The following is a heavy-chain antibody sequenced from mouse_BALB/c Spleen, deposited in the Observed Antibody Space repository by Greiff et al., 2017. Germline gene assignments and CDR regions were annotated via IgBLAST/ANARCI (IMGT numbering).Heavy chain of an antibody. V-gene: IGHV5-6-3*01. CDR3: ARVAYGSSYFDY. Sequence: EGMLVESGGGLVQPGGSLKLSCAASGFTFSSYGMSWVRQTPDKRLELVATINSNGGSTYYPDSVKGRFTISRDNAKNTLYLQMSSLKSEDTAMYYCARVAYGSSYFDYWGQGTTLTVSS. J-gene: IGHJ2*01. CDR1: GFTFSSYG. D-gene: IGHD1-1*01. CDR2: INSNGGST.